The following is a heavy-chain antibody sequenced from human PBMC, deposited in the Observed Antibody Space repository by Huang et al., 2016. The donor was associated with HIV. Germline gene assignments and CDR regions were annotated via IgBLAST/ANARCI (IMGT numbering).Heavy chain of an antibody. CDR2: IRSKDDSETT. D-gene: IGHD3-22*01. V-gene: IGHV3-49*05. CDR1: GFTFGNYG. Sequence: EVQFVESGGGLVKPGRSLRLSCTASGFTFGNYGMSWFRQAPGKGGKCVEFIRSKDDSETTEYAASVKGRFTISRDDSKSIAYLQMNSLKPEDTAVYYCTRDSVYPNYYDGSGFYFDYWGQGTLVTVSS. J-gene: IGHJ4*02. CDR3: TRDSVYPNYYDGSGFYFDY.